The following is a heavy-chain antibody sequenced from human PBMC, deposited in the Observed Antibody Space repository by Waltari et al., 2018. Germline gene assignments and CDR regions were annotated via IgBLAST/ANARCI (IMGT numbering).Heavy chain of an antibody. D-gene: IGHD6-6*01. Sequence: QVQLVQSGAEVKKPGSSVKVSCKASGGTFSSYANSWVRQAPGQGLEWMGRIIPIFGTANYAQKFQGRVTITADKSTSTAYMELSRLRSEDTAVYYCARDKEYSNTLDYWGQGTLVTVSS. CDR2: IIPIFGTA. V-gene: IGHV1-69*08. CDR1: GGTFSSYA. J-gene: IGHJ4*02. CDR3: ARDKEYSNTLDY.